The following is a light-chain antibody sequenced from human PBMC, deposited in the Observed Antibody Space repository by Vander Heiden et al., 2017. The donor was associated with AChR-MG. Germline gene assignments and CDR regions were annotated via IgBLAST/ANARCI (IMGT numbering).Light chain of an antibody. CDR2: DAS. Sequence: EIVLTQSPATLSLFPGERATLPCRASQSVSTYLAWYQHKPGQAPRLLIYDASNRATGIPARFSGGGSGTDFTLTISSLEPEDSALYYCQQRTNWSWTFGQGTKVEIK. J-gene: IGKJ1*01. V-gene: IGKV3-11*01. CDR1: QSVSTY. CDR3: QQRTNWSWT.